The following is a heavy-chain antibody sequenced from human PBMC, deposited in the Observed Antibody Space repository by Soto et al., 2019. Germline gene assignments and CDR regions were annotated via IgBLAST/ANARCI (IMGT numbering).Heavy chain of an antibody. CDR1: GYTFTGYY. J-gene: IGHJ6*02. Sequence: QVQLVQSGAEVKKPGASVKVSCKASGYTFTGYYMHWVRQAPGQGLEWMGWINPNSGGTNYAQKFQGWVTMTRDTSISTAYMELSRRRSDDTDVYYCARDPYSSGWYGVGYGMDVWGQGTTVTVSS. V-gene: IGHV1-2*04. D-gene: IGHD6-19*01. CDR3: ARDPYSSGWYGVGYGMDV. CDR2: INPNSGGT.